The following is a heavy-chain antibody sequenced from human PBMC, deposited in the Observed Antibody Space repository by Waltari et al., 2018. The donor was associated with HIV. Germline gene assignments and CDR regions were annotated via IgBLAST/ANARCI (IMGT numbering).Heavy chain of an antibody. J-gene: IGHJ4*02. D-gene: IGHD3-9*01. V-gene: IGHV4-34*01. CDR1: DGSLSGYV. CDR2: IDHRRRT. Sequence: QVLLQQWGAGLLKPSETLSLTCAVYDGSLSGYVWSWIRQPPGKGLEWIGEIDHRRRTNYNSSLRSRVAMSLDTSKNQFSLRLTSVTASDTAVYFCARFRPYEILKFRTYYFDSWGQGTVVTVSS. CDR3: ARFRPYEILKFRTYYFDS.